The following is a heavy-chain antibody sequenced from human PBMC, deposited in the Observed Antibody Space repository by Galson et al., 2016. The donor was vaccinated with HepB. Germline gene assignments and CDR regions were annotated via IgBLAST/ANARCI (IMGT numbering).Heavy chain of an antibody. J-gene: IGHJ4*02. V-gene: IGHV3-53*01. Sequence: SLRLSCAASGFSVNHNYMTWVRQAPGKGLEWVSLIYSGGNTNYADSVKGRFTISRDSSKNTLYLEMNSLRTEDTAMYYCATANYISGTHYWGQGTLVTVSS. D-gene: IGHD3-10*01. CDR3: ATANYISGTHY. CDR2: IYSGGNT. CDR1: GFSVNHNY.